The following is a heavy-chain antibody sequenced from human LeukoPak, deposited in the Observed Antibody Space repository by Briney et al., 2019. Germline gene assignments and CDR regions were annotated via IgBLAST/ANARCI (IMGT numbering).Heavy chain of an antibody. CDR2: IYYSGST. D-gene: IGHD3-9*01. CDR3: ARDNPGGYDILTGYYYYYYMDV. J-gene: IGHJ6*03. V-gene: IGHV4-39*02. CDR1: GGSISSSSYY. Sequence: SETLSLTCTVSGGSISSSSYYWGWIRQPPGKGLEWIGSIYYSGSTYYNPSLKSRVTISVDTSKNQFSLKLSSVTAADTAVYYCARDNPGGYDILTGYYYYYYMDVWGKGTTVTISS.